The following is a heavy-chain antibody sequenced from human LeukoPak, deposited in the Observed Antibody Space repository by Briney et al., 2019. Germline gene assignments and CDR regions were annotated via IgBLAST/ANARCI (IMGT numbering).Heavy chain of an antibody. CDR3: ARDRSYDILTGYLTNTFGY. V-gene: IGHV1-18*01. J-gene: IGHJ4*02. CDR1: GYTFTSYG. D-gene: IGHD3-9*01. Sequence: ASVKVSCKASGYTFTSYGISWVRQAPGQGLEWMGWISAYNGNTNYAQKLQGRVTMTTDTSTSTAYMELRSLRSDDTAVYYCARDRSYDILTGYLTNTFGYWGQGTLVTVSS. CDR2: ISAYNGNT.